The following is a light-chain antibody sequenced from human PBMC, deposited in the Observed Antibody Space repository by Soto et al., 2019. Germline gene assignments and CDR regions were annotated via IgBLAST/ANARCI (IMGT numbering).Light chain of an antibody. V-gene: IGLV2-14*01. CDR3: SSYTSSSTL. J-gene: IGLJ2*01. Sequence: QSVLTQPAYLYGSPGQSIPISCTGTSSDVGGYNYVSWYQQHPGKAPKLMIYDVSNRPSGVSNRFSGSKSGNTASLTISGLQAEDEAEYYCSSYTSSSTLFGGGTKMTV. CDR1: SSDVGGYNY. CDR2: DVS.